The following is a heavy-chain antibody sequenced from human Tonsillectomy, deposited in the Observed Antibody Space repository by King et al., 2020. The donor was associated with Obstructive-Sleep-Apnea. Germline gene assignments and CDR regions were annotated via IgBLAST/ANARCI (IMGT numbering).Heavy chain of an antibody. J-gene: IGHJ2*01. CDR1: GFTFSSYA. Sequence: VQLVESGGGVVQPGRSLRLSCAASGFTFSSYAMHWVRQAPGTGLEWVAVISYDGSNKYYADSVKGRFTISIDNSKNTLYLQMNSLRAEDTAVYYCARQEGRGYFDLWGRGTLVTVSS. CDR3: ARQEGRGYFDL. V-gene: IGHV3-30*04. CDR2: ISYDGSNK.